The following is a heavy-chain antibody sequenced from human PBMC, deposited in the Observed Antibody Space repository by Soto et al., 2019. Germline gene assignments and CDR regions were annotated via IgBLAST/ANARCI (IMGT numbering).Heavy chain of an antibody. CDR1: GGTFSPYT. J-gene: IGHJ4*02. D-gene: IGHD3-10*01. V-gene: IGHV1-69*08. Sequence: QVQLVQSGAEVKKPGSSVKVSCKASGGTFSPYTINWVRQAPGQGLEWMGRIIPFHGVTNYAQKFQDRVTITADKSTSTAYMELGRLRFEDTAMYYCTRDWEITVSTWSFGGFWGRGALGTVSS. CDR2: IIPFHGVT. CDR3: TRDWEITVSTWSFGGF.